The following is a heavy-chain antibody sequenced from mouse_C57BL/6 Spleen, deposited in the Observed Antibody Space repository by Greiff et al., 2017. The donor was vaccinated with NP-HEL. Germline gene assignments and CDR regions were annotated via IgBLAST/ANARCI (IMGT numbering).Heavy chain of an antibody. D-gene: IGHD3-2*02. V-gene: IGHV1-39*01. CDR2: INPNYGTT. CDR3: AMGPAQLRLRAMDY. CDR1: GYSFTDYN. J-gene: IGHJ4*01. Sequence: EVQLQESGPELVKPGASVKISCKASGYSFTDYNMNWVKQSNGKSLEWIGVINPNYGTTSYNQKFKGKATLTVDQSSSTAYMQLNSLTSEDSAVYYCAMGPAQLRLRAMDYWGQGTSVTVSS.